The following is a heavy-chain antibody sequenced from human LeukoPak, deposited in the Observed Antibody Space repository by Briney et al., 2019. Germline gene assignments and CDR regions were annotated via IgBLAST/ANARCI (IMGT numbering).Heavy chain of an antibody. V-gene: IGHV5-51*01. CDR2: IYPGDSDT. CDR3: ARQYCSGGSCYLGTNWFDP. D-gene: IGHD2-15*01. CDR1: GYSFTSYW. Sequence: GESLKISCKGSGYSFTSYWIGWVRQMPGKGLEWMGIIYPGDSDTRYSPSFQGRVTISADKSISTAYLQWSSLKASDTAMYYCARQYCSGGSCYLGTNWFDPWGQGTLVTVSS. J-gene: IGHJ5*02.